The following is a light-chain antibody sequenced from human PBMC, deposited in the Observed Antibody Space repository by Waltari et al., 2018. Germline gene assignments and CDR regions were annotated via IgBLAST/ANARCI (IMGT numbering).Light chain of an antibody. CDR2: DVS. CDR1: SSDGDEYKI. V-gene: IGLV2-14*03. CDR3: TTYPDTNTPVV. J-gene: IGLJ2*01. Sequence: QSALTQPASVSGSPGQSVTISCTGVSSDGDEYKILPRFRQHPGKVPKLILFDVSNRPSDISNRFSGYKSGNTAFLTISRLQADDEADYYCTTYPDTNTPVVFGGGTKVTV.